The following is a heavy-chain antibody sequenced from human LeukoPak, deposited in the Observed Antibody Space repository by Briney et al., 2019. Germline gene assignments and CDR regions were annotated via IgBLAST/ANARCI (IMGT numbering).Heavy chain of an antibody. V-gene: IGHV3-11*04. CDR1: GFTFSDYY. J-gene: IGHJ5*02. D-gene: IGHD2-2*01. Sequence: GGSLRLSCAASGFTFSDYYMSWVRQAPGKWLEWVSYISSSGSTIYYADSVKGRFTISSDNAKNSLYLQMNSLRAEDTAVYYCARDARYCSSTSCSKNWFDPWGQGTLVTVSS. CDR3: ARDARYCSSTSCSKNWFDP. CDR2: ISSSGSTI.